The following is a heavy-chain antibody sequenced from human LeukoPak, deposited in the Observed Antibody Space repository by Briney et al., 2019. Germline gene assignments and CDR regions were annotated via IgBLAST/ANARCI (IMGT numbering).Heavy chain of an antibody. CDR2: IYYSGST. Sequence: SQTLSLTCTVSGGSISSGNYYYSWIRQPPRKGLEWIGYIYYSGSTYYNPSLKSRVTISVDTSNNQFSLKLSSVTAAGTAVYYCASYYHGFDYWGQGTLVTVSS. V-gene: IGHV4-30-4*01. J-gene: IGHJ4*02. CDR1: GGSISSGNYY. D-gene: IGHD3-10*01. CDR3: ASYYHGFDY.